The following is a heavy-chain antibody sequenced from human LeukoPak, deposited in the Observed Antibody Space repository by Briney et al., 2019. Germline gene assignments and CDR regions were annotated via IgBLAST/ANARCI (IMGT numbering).Heavy chain of an antibody. D-gene: IGHD1-1*01. CDR3: ARDLSQLERRYEGWFDP. V-gene: IGHV1-2*02. J-gene: IGHJ5*02. CDR1: GYTFTGYY. Sequence: ASVKVSCKASGYTFTGYYMHWVRQAPGQGLEWMGWINPNSGGSNYAQKFQGRVTMTRDTSISTAYMALSRLRSDDTAVYYCARDLSQLERRYEGWFDPWGQGTLVTVSS. CDR2: INPNSGGS.